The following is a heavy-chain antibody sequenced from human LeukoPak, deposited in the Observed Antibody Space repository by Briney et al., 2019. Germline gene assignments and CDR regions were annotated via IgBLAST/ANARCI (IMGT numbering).Heavy chain of an antibody. CDR3: ARGGYGPGSHYRY. D-gene: IGHD3-10*01. J-gene: IGHJ4*02. CDR1: AGSFTGYY. Sequence: SETLSLTCAVTAGSFTGYYWSWIRQPPGEGLEWIGEIDHTGSISYNPSLRSRVTISVDKFKNQFSLKLRSVAAADRAIYYCARGGYGPGSHYRYWGQGTLVTVSS. CDR2: IDHTGSI. V-gene: IGHV4-34*01.